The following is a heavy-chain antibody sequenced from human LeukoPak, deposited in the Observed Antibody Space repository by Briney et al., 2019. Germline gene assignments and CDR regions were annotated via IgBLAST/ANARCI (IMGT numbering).Heavy chain of an antibody. CDR2: INPNSGGT. D-gene: IGHD2-21*02. CDR1: GYTFTGNH. J-gene: IGHJ4*02. CDR3: ARGGSTDSIHSCGGNCYFLDY. Sequence: GASVKVSCKASGYTFTGNHMHWVRQAPGQGLEWMGWINPNSGGTNYAQKFQGRVIMTRDTSISTGYMELSRLGSDDTAVYYCARGGSTDSIHSCGGNCYFLDYWGQGTLVTVSS. V-gene: IGHV1-2*02.